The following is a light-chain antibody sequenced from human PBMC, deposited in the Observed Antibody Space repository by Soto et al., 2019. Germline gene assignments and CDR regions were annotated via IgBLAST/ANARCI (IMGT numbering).Light chain of an antibody. CDR1: QSVSSY. Sequence: EIVLTQSPATLSLSPGERATLSCRASQSVSSYLAWYQQKPGQAPRLLIYDASNRATGIPARFSGSGSGTDFTFTISSLEPEDFAVYYCQQRSNWILTFGGGTKVDIK. CDR2: DAS. CDR3: QQRSNWILT. V-gene: IGKV3-11*01. J-gene: IGKJ4*01.